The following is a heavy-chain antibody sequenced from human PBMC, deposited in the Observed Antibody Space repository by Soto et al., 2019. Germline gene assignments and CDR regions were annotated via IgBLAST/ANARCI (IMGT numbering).Heavy chain of an antibody. D-gene: IGHD1-26*01. CDR2: ISSSGSTI. CDR3: ARDGTKGVGATTF. CDR1: GFTFSSYE. Sequence: PGGSLRLSCAASGFTFSSYEMNWVRQAPGKGLEWVSYISSSGSTIYYADSVKGRFTISRDNAKNSLYLQMNSLRAEDTAVYYCARDGTKGVGATTFWGQGTLVTVSS. J-gene: IGHJ4*02. V-gene: IGHV3-48*03.